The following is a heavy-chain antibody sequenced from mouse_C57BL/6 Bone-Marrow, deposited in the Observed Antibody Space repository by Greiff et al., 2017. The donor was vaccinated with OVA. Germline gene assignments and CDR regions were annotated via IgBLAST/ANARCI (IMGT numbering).Heavy chain of an antibody. V-gene: IGHV3-6*01. CDR2: ISYDGSN. CDR1: GYSITSGYY. Sequence: DVQLVESGPGLVKPSQSLSLTCSVTGYSITSGYYWNWIRQFPGNKLEWMGYISYDGSNNYNPSLKNRISITRDTSKNQFFLKLNSVTTEDTATYYCARGYNSNYFTWFAYWGQGTLVTVSA. CDR3: ARGYNSNYFTWFAY. D-gene: IGHD2-5*01. J-gene: IGHJ3*01.